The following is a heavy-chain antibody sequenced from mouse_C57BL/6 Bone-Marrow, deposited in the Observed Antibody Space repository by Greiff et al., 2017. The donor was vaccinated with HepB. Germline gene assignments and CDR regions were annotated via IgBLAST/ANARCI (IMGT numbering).Heavy chain of an antibody. CDR2: IYPGSGNT. J-gene: IGHJ3*01. D-gene: IGHD2-5*01. V-gene: IGHV1-76*01. CDR1: GYTFTDYY. CDR3: ARDCYSSPFAY. Sequence: QVQLQQSGAELVRPGASVKLSCKASGYTFTDYYINWVKQRPGQGLEWIARIYPGSGNTYYNEKFKGKATLTAEESSSTAYMQLSSLTSEDSAVYFCARDCYSSPFAYWGQGTLVTVSA.